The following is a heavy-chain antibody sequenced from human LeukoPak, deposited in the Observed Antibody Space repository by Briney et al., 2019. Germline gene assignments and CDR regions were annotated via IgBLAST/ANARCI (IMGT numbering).Heavy chain of an antibody. J-gene: IGHJ4*02. CDR2: IGTIISTT. CDR3: ARNVYDLRGQWLVPGFDY. V-gene: IGHV3-48*03. Sequence: GGSLRLSCAASGFTFGSYEMNWVRQAPGKGLEWVSYIGTIISTTYYADSVKGRFTVSRDDAKSSLYLQMSSLSAEDTAVYYCARNVYDLRGQWLVPGFDYWGQGTLVTVSS. D-gene: IGHD6-19*01. CDR1: GFTFGSYE.